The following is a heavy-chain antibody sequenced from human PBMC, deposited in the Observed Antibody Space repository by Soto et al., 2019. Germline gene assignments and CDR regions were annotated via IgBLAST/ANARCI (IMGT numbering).Heavy chain of an antibody. CDR2: INPKSGAT. CDR3: VYYCAKSNYGGDDYFQYGLDV. CDR1: GYRFTGYG. V-gene: IGHV1-2*02. J-gene: IGHJ6*02. Sequence: QVPLVQSGAEVKKPGASLKVSCKDSGYRFTGYGLHWVRQAPGPGLQWMGGINPKSGATDYAQKFQGRVTMTREMSTNTAYLELSGLRSDDTADDTAVYYCAKSNYGGDDYFQYGLDVWGQGTMVTVSS. D-gene: IGHD2-21*02.